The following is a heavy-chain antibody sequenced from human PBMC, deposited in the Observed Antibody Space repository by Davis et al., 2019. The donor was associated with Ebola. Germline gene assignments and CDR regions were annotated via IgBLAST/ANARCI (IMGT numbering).Heavy chain of an antibody. CDR2: ISSSGSTI. J-gene: IGHJ3*02. D-gene: IGHD2-2*02. Sequence: PGGSLRLSCAASGFTFSSYEMNWVRQAPGKGLEWVSYISSSGSTIYYADSVKGRFTISRDNAKNSLYLQMNSLRAEDTAVYYCARHIVVVPAAIGYSSSSGAFDIWGQGTMVTVSS. CDR1: GFTFSSYE. V-gene: IGHV3-48*03. CDR3: ARHIVVVPAAIGYSSSSGAFDI.